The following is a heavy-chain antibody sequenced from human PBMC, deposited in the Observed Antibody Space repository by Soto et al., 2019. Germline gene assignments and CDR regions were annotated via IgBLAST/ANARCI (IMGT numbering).Heavy chain of an antibody. Sequence: EVQLLESGGGLVQPGGSLRLSCTASGFTFSSYAMSWVRQAPGKGLEWGAASSGSGGSTYYADSVKGRFTIARDNCKNTLYLQMNSLRAEDTAVYYCAKAETYYYDSSGYFPYYYYGMDVWGQGTTVTVSS. J-gene: IGHJ6*02. V-gene: IGHV3-23*01. CDR3: AKAETYYYDSSGYFPYYYYGMDV. CDR2: SSGSGGST. D-gene: IGHD3-22*01. CDR1: GFTFSSYA.